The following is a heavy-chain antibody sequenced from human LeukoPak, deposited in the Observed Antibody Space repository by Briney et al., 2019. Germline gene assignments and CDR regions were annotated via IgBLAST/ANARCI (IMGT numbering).Heavy chain of an antibody. CDR3: AKDGHYYGSGSNFSNYGMDV. D-gene: IGHD3-10*01. CDR1: GFTFSSYA. J-gene: IGHJ6*02. Sequence: GGSLRLSCAASGFTFSSYAMSWVRQAPGKGLEWVSAISGSGGSTYYADSVKGRFTISRDNSKNTLYLQINSLRAEDTAVYYCAKDGHYYGSGSNFSNYGMDVWGQGTTVTVSS. V-gene: IGHV3-23*01. CDR2: ISGSGGST.